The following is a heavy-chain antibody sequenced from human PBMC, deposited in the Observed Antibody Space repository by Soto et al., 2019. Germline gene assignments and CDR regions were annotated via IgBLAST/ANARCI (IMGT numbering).Heavy chain of an antibody. CDR3: ARVGMTIFGVVITHFDY. CDR2: ISAYNGNT. D-gene: IGHD3-3*01. V-gene: IGHV1-18*01. J-gene: IGHJ4*02. CDR1: GYTFTSYG. Sequence: ASVKVSCKASGYTFTSYGISWVRQAPGQGLEWMGWISAYNGNTNYAQKLQGRVTMTTDTSTSTAYMELRSLRSDDTAVYYCARVGMTIFGVVITHFDYWGQGTLVNVSS.